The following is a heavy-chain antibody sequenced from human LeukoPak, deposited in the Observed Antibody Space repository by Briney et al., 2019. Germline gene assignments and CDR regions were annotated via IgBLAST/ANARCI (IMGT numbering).Heavy chain of an antibody. J-gene: IGHJ4*02. V-gene: IGHV3-7*01. CDR2: IKEDGSVK. CDR1: GFIFSRAW. Sequence: GGSLRLSCAASGFIFSRAWISWVRQAPGKGLEWVANIKEDGSVKYYLDSVKGRFTISRDNVKNSLYLQMNSLRAEDAAVYYCARDRGWLQFDYWGQGTLVTVS. CDR3: ARDRGWLQFDY. D-gene: IGHD5-24*01.